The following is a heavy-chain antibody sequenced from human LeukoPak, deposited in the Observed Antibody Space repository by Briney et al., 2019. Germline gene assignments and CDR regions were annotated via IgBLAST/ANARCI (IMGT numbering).Heavy chain of an antibody. Sequence: PGGSLRLSCAASGFTFSDYYMSWIRQAPGKGLEWVSYINSSGTTIYYADSVKGRFTISRDNAKNSLYLQMNSLRAEDTAVYYCASSYVVVAATDAFDIWGQGTMVTVSS. CDR3: ASSYVVVAATDAFDI. CDR2: INSSGTTI. D-gene: IGHD2-15*01. V-gene: IGHV3-11*04. J-gene: IGHJ3*02. CDR1: GFTFSDYY.